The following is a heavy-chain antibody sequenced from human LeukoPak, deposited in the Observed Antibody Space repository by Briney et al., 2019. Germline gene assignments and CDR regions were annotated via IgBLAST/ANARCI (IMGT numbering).Heavy chain of an antibody. CDR1: GYSISSGYY. Sequence: SETLSLTCAVSGYSISSGYYWGWIRQPPGKGLEWIGSIYHSGSTYYNPSLKSRVTISVDTSKNQFSLKLSSVTAADTAVYYCARGAYSGSPHWFDPWGQGTLVTVSS. J-gene: IGHJ5*02. CDR3: ARGAYSGSPHWFDP. V-gene: IGHV4-38-2*01. D-gene: IGHD1-26*01. CDR2: IYHSGST.